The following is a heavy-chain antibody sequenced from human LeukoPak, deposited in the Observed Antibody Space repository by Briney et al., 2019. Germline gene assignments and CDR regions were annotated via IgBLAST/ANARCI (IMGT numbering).Heavy chain of an antibody. D-gene: IGHD1-14*01. CDR3: ARAEPNGIDP. CDR2: ISAYNGNT. V-gene: IGHV1-18*01. J-gene: IGHJ5*02. CDR1: GYTFTSYA. Sequence: ASVKVSCKASGYTFTSYAISWVRQAPGQGLEWMGWISAYNGNTNYVQKLQGTVTMTRDTSTSTVHMELSSLRSEDTAVYYCARAEPNGIDPWGQGTLVTVSS.